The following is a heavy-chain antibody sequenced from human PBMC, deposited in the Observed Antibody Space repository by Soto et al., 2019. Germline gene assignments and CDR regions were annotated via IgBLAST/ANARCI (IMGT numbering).Heavy chain of an antibody. Sequence: GGSLRLSCAASGLTFSSYAMSWVRQAPGEGLEWVSAIGESGGRTYYADSVKGRFTISRDNSKNTLYLQMNNLRAEDTALYYCANEGGINGYAKDWGQGTLVTVSS. V-gene: IGHV3-23*01. CDR1: GLTFSSYA. CDR3: ANEGGINGYAKD. CDR2: IGESGGRT. J-gene: IGHJ4*02. D-gene: IGHD5-12*01.